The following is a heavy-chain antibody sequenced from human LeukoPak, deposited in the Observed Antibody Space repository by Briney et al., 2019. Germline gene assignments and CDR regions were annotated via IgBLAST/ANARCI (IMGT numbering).Heavy chain of an antibody. CDR3: AREDVAKYYYDSSGYYYHYYYYGMDV. CDR2: IKEDGTEK. J-gene: IGHJ6*02. D-gene: IGHD3-22*01. Sequence: GGSLRLSCAVSGFTFSSYWMSWVRQAPGKGLEWVANIKEDGTEKYYQDSVKGRFTISRDSAKNSLYLQMNSLRAEDTAVYYCAREDVAKYYYDSSGYYYHYYYYGMDVWGQGTTVTVSS. V-gene: IGHV3-7*01. CDR1: GFTFSSYW.